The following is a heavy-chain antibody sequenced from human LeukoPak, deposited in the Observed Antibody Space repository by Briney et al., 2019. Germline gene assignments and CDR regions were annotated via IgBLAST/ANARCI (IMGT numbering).Heavy chain of an antibody. J-gene: IGHJ6*02. D-gene: IGHD6-6*01. CDR2: IYYSGST. V-gene: IGHV4-39*01. CDR1: GGSISSGSYY. CDR3: ARGSIPLYYYYYGMDV. Sequence: PSETLSLTCTVSGGSISSGSYYWGWIRQPPGKGLEWIGSIYYSGSTYYNPSLKSRVTISVDTSKNQFSLKLNSVTAADTAVFYCARGSIPLYYYYYGMDVWGQGTTVTVSS.